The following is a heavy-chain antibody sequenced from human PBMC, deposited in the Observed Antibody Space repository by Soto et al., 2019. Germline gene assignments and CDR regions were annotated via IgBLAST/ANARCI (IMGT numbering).Heavy chain of an antibody. CDR3: ARVESDSSGYYYFDY. Sequence: ASVKVSCKASGYTFTGYYMHWVRQAPGQGLEWMGWINPNSGGTNYAQKFQGWVTMTRDTSISTAYMELSRLRSDDTAVYYCARVESDSSGYYYFDYWVQGTLVTVSS. CDR2: INPNSGGT. CDR1: GYTFTGYY. V-gene: IGHV1-2*04. D-gene: IGHD3-22*01. J-gene: IGHJ4*02.